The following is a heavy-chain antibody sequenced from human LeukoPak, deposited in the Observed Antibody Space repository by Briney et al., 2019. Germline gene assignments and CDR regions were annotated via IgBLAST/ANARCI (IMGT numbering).Heavy chain of an antibody. V-gene: IGHV1-69*05. Sequence: ASVKVSCKAAGYTFTSYGISWVRQAPGQGLEWMGGIMPIFSTTKYAQKFQGRVTITTDESTSTAYMELSSLTSEDTAVYYCARLGQWLVPDSWGQGTLVTVSS. D-gene: IGHD6-19*01. J-gene: IGHJ4*02. CDR3: ARLGQWLVPDS. CDR2: IMPIFSTT. CDR1: GYTFTSYG.